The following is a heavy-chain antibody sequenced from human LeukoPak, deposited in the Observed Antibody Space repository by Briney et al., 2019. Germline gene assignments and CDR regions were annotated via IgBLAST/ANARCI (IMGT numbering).Heavy chain of an antibody. J-gene: IGHJ4*02. D-gene: IGHD6-19*01. CDR3: ARQAGAYSSGWYYFDY. V-gene: IGHV5-51*01. CDR1: GYSFTSYW. CDR2: IYPGDSDT. Sequence: PGESLKISCQGSGYSFTSYWIGWVRQMPGKGLEWMGIIYPGDSDTRYSPSFQGQVTISADKYISTAYLQWSSLKASDTAMYYCARQAGAYSSGWYYFDYWGQGTLVTVSS.